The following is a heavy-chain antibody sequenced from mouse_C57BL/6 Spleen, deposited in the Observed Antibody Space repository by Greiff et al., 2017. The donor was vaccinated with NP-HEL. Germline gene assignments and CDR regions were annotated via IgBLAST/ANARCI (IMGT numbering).Heavy chain of an antibody. CDR3: ASLLQHYYGSSYGYFDY. CDR1: GYAFSSYW. Sequence: VKLMESGAELVKPGASVKISCKASGYAFSSYWMNWVKQRPGKGLEWIGQIYPGDGDTNYNGKFKGKATLTADKSSSTAYMQLSSLTSEDSAVYFCASLLQHYYGSSYGYFDYWGQGTTLTVSS. D-gene: IGHD1-1*01. V-gene: IGHV1-80*01. CDR2: IYPGDGDT. J-gene: IGHJ2*01.